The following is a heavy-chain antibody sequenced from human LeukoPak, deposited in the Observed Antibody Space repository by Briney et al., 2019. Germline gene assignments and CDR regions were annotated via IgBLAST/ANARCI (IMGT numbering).Heavy chain of an antibody. V-gene: IGHV1-18*01. D-gene: IGHD4-11*01. CDR3: ARDSRTVTTPDFDY. CDR2: VSAYNGNT. CDR1: GYTFTSYG. J-gene: IGHJ4*02. Sequence: GASVKVSCKASGYTFTSYGISWVRQAPGQGLEWMGWVSAYNGNTNYAQKLQGRVTMTTDTSTSTAYMELRSLRSDDTAVYYCARDSRTVTTPDFDYWGQGTLVTVSS.